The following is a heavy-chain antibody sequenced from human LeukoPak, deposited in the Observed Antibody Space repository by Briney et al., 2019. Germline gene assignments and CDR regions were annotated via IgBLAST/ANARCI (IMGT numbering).Heavy chain of an antibody. CDR2: IYPGDSDT. V-gene: IGHV5-51*01. D-gene: IGHD6-13*01. CDR1: GYSFTSYW. CDR3: ARGSSSWFNSYYYYGMDV. J-gene: IGHJ6*02. Sequence: GESLKISCKGSGYSFTSYWIGRVRQMPGKGLEWMGIIYPGDSDTRYSPSFQGQVTISADKSISTAYLQWSSLKASDTAMYYCARGSSSWFNSYYYYGMDVWGQGTTVTVSS.